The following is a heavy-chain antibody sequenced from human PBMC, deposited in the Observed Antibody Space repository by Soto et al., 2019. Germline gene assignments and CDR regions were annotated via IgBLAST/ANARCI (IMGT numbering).Heavy chain of an antibody. CDR3: LITTAAFDI. CDR1: GFTLRDYW. CDR2: IKHDGSKI. Sequence: EVQLVESGGGLVQPGGSLRLSCAASGFTLRDYWMSWVRQAPGKGLEWVANIKHDGSKIYYVDAVEGRFTITRDNAKNSLFLKMNSLRAEDTAVYYCLITTAAFDIWGQATLVTVSS. J-gene: IGHJ3*02. V-gene: IGHV3-7*01. D-gene: IGHD4-17*01.